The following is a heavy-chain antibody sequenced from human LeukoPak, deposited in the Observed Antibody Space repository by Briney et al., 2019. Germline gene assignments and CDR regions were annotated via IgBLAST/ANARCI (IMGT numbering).Heavy chain of an antibody. CDR1: GFSLSTYA. J-gene: IGHJ3*02. D-gene: IGHD3-10*01. Sequence: GGSLRLSCAASGFSLSTYAMHWVRQAPGKGLEWVAVISHDGTSKFHADSVKGRFTISRDNSKNTLYLQMNSLRTEDTALYYCARGLSGGVGEVNVFDMWGQGTMVSVSS. V-gene: IGHV3-30-3*01. CDR3: ARGLSGGVGEVNVFDM. CDR2: ISHDGTSK.